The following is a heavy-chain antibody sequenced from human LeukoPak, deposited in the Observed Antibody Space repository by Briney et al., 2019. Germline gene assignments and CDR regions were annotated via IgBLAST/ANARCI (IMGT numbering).Heavy chain of an antibody. D-gene: IGHD3-22*01. V-gene: IGHV3-7*03. Sequence: GGSLRLSCAASEFTFSRYWMSWVRQVPRKGLEWVANIKQDGGEIYYVDSVKGRFTISRDNAKSSLYLQMNSLRAGDTAVYYCARDKGDYDTSGSLFVFGGQGTPVTVSS. CDR2: IKQDGGEI. CDR1: EFTFSRYW. J-gene: IGHJ4*02. CDR3: ARDKGDYDTSGSLFVF.